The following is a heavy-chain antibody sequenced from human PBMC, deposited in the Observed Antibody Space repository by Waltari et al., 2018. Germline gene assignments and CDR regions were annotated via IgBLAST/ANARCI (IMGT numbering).Heavy chain of an antibody. D-gene: IGHD6-19*01. Sequence: QVQLVQSGAEVKKPGASVKVSCKASGYTFTSYAMHWVRQAPGQRLEWMGWINAGNGNTKYSQKFQGKVTITRDTSASTAYMELSSLRSEDTAVYYCARDPVYSSGWYYFDYWGQGTLVTVSS. J-gene: IGHJ4*02. CDR1: GYTFTSYA. CDR2: INAGNGNT. CDR3: ARDPVYSSGWYYFDY. V-gene: IGHV1-3*01.